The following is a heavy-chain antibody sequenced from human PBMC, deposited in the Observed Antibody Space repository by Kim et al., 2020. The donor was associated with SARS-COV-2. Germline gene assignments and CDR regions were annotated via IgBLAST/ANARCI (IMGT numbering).Heavy chain of an antibody. Sequence: GGSLRLSCAASGFTFDDYAMHWVRQAPGKGLEWVSGISWNSGSIGYADSVKGRFTISRDNAKNSLYLQMNSLRAEDTALYYCAKDTGIGLSPLKPVPHGMDVWGQGTTVTVSS. CDR2: ISWNSGSI. J-gene: IGHJ6*02. CDR3: AKDTGIGLSPLKPVPHGMDV. V-gene: IGHV3-9*01. D-gene: IGHD1-26*01. CDR1: GFTFDDYA.